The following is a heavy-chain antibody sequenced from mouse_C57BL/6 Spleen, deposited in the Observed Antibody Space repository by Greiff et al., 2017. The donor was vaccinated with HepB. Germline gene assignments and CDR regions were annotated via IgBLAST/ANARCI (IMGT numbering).Heavy chain of an antibody. J-gene: IGHJ2*01. CDR1: GYTFTSYW. V-gene: IGHV1-64*01. Sequence: VQLQQPGAELVKPGASVKLSCKASGYTFTSYWMHWVKQRPGQGLEWIGMIHPNSGSTNYNEKFKSKATLTVDKSSSTAYMQLSSLTSEDSAVYYCARNYYGSHYYFDYWGQGTTLTVSS. CDR3: ARNYYGSHYYFDY. D-gene: IGHD1-1*01. CDR2: IHPNSGST.